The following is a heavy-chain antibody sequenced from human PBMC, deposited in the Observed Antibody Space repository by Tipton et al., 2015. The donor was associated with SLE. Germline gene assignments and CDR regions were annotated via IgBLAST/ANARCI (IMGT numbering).Heavy chain of an antibody. J-gene: IGHJ4*02. Sequence: TLSLTCTVSGGSISSYYWSWIRQPPGKGLEWIGYIYYSGSSNYNPSLKSRVTISVDTSKNQFSLKLSSVTAADTAVYYCARHAAGLWGGYYPYWGQGTLVTVSS. CDR3: ARHAAGLWGGYYPY. D-gene: IGHD3-3*01. CDR2: IYYSGSS. V-gene: IGHV4-59*08. CDR1: GGSISSYY.